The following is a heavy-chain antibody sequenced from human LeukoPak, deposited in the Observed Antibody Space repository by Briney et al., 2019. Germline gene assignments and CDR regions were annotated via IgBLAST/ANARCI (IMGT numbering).Heavy chain of an antibody. J-gene: IGHJ4*02. CDR1: GGSISSYY. CDR2: IYTSGST. D-gene: IGHD2-21*01. V-gene: IGHV4-4*07. CDR3: ARGPRNSHNIDY. Sequence: SETLSLTCTVSGGSISSYYWSWIRQPAGKGLEWIGRIYTSGSTSYNPSLKSRVTMSVDTSKNQFSLKLSSVTAADTAVYYCARGPRNSHNIDYWGQGTLVTVSS.